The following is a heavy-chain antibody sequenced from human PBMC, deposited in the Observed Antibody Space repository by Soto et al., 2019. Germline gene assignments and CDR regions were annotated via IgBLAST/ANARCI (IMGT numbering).Heavy chain of an antibody. Sequence: SVKVSCKASGGTFSRYAISWVRQAPGQGLEWMGGIIPMFGTANYAQKFQGRVTITAVESTSTAYMELSSLRSEDTAVYYCARQFDYESSGYYYPYWGQGTPVTVSS. V-gene: IGHV1-69*13. CDR2: IIPMFGTA. CDR3: ARQFDYESSGYYYPY. D-gene: IGHD3-22*01. J-gene: IGHJ4*02. CDR1: GGTFSRYA.